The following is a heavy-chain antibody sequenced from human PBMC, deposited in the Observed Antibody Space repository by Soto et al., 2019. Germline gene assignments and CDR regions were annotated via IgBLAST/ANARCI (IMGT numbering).Heavy chain of an antibody. V-gene: IGHV4-59*01. J-gene: IGHJ6*02. CDR3: ARYKSNYYYGMDV. CDR2: IYYSGIT. D-gene: IGHD1-20*01. Sequence: SSETLSLTCTVSGGSISSYYWSWIRQPPGKGLEWIGYIYYSGITNYNPSLKSRVTVSVDTSKNQFSLKLSSVTVADTAVYYCARYKSNYYYGMDVWGQGTTVTVSS. CDR1: GGSISSYY.